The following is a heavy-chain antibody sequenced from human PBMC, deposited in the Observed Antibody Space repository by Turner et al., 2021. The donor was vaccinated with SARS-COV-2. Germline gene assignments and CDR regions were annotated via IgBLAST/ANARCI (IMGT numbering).Heavy chain of an antibody. Sequence: QVQLVESGGGVVQPGRSLRLSCAASGFTFSRYGMHWVRQAPGKGLEWVAVIWYDGSNKYYADSVKGRFTISRDNSKNTLYLQMNSLRAEDTAVYYCAREGGVGATTGFDIWGQGTMVTVSS. CDR1: GFTFSRYG. CDR2: IWYDGSNK. J-gene: IGHJ3*02. CDR3: AREGGVGATTGFDI. D-gene: IGHD1-26*01. V-gene: IGHV3-33*01.